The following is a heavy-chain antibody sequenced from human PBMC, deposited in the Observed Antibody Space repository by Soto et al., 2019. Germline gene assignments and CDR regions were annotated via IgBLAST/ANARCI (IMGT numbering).Heavy chain of an antibody. CDR3: ARFLTGYERNILELDY. CDR1: GFTFSNYA. J-gene: IGHJ4*02. V-gene: IGHV3-23*01. D-gene: IGHD3-9*01. CDR2: IRDSATNT. Sequence: EVQLLESGGGLVQPGGSLKVSCAASGFTFSNYALSWVRQAPGKGMEWVAAIRDSATNTYYADSVKGRFTISRDNSENTLFLQMNSLRAEDTAIYYCARFLTGYERNILELDYLGQGTLVTVSS.